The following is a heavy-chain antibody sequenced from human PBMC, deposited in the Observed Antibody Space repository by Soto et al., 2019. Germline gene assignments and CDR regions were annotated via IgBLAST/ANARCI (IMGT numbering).Heavy chain of an antibody. Sequence: QVQLVQSGAEVKKPGSSVKVSCKASGGTFSSYAISWVRQAPGQGLEWMGGIIPIFGTANYAQKFQGRVTITADESTSTAYMELRSLRSEDTAVYYCASMGGRWLQLGLNLDYWGQGTLVTVSS. V-gene: IGHV1-69*12. CDR2: IIPIFGTA. CDR3: ASMGGRWLQLGLNLDY. J-gene: IGHJ4*02. CDR1: GGTFSSYA. D-gene: IGHD5-12*01.